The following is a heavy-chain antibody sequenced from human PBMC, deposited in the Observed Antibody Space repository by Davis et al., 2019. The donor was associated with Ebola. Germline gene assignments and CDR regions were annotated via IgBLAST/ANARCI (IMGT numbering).Heavy chain of an antibody. CDR1: GFTFSSYA. CDR2: ISGSGGST. CDR3: AKDQGNYYGSGSYDWFDP. J-gene: IGHJ5*02. Sequence: PGGSLRPSCAASGFTFSSYAMRWVRQAPGKGLEWVSAISGSGGSTYYADSVKGRFTISRDNSKNTLYLQMNSLRAEDTAVYYCAKDQGNYYGSGSYDWFDPWGQGTLVTVSS. D-gene: IGHD3-10*01. V-gene: IGHV3-23*01.